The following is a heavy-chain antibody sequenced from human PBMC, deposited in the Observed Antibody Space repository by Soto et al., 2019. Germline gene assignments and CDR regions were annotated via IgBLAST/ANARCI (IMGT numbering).Heavy chain of an antibody. CDR3: ARLARTSYNFDY. Sequence: QLQLQESGPGLVKPSETLSLTCTVSGGSISSSSYYWGWIRQPPGKGLEWIGSIYYRGSTYYNPSLKSRVTISVDTSKNQFSLKLSSVTAADTAVYYCARLARTSYNFDYWGQGTLVTVSS. CDR2: IYYRGST. J-gene: IGHJ4*02. V-gene: IGHV4-39*01. D-gene: IGHD4-4*01. CDR1: GGSISSSSYY.